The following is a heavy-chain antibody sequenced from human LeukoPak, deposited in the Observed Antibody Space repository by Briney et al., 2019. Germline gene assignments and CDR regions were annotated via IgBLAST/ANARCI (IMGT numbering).Heavy chain of an antibody. Sequence: PSETLSLTCSVSGGSISSSSYYWGWIRQPPGKGLEWIGRIYYSGITYYNPSLKSRVTISVDTSKNQFSLKLSSVTAADTAVYYCAREFDYYGSGSYNPRHFDYWGQGTLVTVSS. CDR2: IYYSGIT. CDR1: GGSISSSSYY. D-gene: IGHD3-10*01. J-gene: IGHJ4*02. V-gene: IGHV4-39*07. CDR3: AREFDYYGSGSYNPRHFDY.